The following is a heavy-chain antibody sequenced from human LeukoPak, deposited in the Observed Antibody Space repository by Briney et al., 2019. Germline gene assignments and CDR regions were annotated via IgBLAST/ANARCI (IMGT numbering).Heavy chain of an antibody. CDR1: GFTFSSYA. D-gene: IGHD4-23*01. Sequence: GGSLRLSCAASGFTFSSYAMHWVHQAPGKGLEWVAVISYDGSNKYYADSVKGRFTISRDNSKNTLYLQMNSLRAEDTAVYYCARYYGGCFDYWGQGTLVTVSS. V-gene: IGHV3-30-3*01. CDR3: ARYYGGCFDY. CDR2: ISYDGSNK. J-gene: IGHJ4*02.